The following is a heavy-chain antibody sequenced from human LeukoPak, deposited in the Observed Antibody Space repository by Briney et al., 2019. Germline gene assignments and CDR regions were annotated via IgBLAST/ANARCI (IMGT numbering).Heavy chain of an antibody. CDR2: ISHTGST. J-gene: IGHJ3*02. Sequence: SETLSLTCAVYGGSLSGYYWSWIRQPPGKGLGWIGSISHTGSTYYNPSLKSRVTMSVDTSKNQFSLKLSSVTAADTAFYYCARANYYDTSGYSRGAFDIWGQGTMVTVSS. V-gene: IGHV4-38-2*01. D-gene: IGHD3-22*01. CDR3: ARANYYDTSGYSRGAFDI. CDR1: GGSLSGYY.